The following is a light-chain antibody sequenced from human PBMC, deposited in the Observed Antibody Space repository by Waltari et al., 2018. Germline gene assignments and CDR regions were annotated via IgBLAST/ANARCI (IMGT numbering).Light chain of an antibody. CDR1: SSNIGSNY. CDR3: TGWDDSLNGVV. J-gene: IGLJ2*01. Sequence: QSVLTQPPSASGTPGQRVTISCSGSSSNIGSNYVNWYQQLPGTAPNLRIYSSNQRTSGFPYRFSGAKSGTSASLASSGLQSEDEADYYCTGWDDSLNGVVFGGGTKLTVL. CDR2: SSN. V-gene: IGLV1-44*01.